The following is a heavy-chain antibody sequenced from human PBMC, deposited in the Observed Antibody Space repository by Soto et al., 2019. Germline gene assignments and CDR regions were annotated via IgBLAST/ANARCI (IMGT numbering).Heavy chain of an antibody. CDR1: GFTFSTYW. CDR2: IIGDGSTT. Sequence: EVQLVESGGGLVQPGGSLRLSCAASGFTFSTYWMHWVRQAPGKGLVWVSRIIGDGSTTSYADAVNGRFTISKDNAKNMLYRQVSGLRAEDTAVYYCSRGGLRSYGFDPWGHVTLVTVSS. J-gene: IGHJ5*02. V-gene: IGHV3-74*01. D-gene: IGHD3-10*01. CDR3: SRGGLRSYGFDP.